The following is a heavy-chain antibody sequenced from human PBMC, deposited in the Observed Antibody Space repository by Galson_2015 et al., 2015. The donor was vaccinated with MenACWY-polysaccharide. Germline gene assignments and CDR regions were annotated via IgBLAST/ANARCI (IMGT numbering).Heavy chain of an antibody. V-gene: IGHV3-48*02. CDR2: ISTGSSTI. CDR3: ARSRGDGYKFGFDY. D-gene: IGHD5-24*01. Sequence: LRLSCAASGFTFSSHSMNWVRQAPGKGLEWVSYISTGSSTINYADSVKGRFTISRDNAKNSLYLQMNSLRDEDTAVYYCARSRGDGYKFGFDYWGQGTLVTVSS. J-gene: IGHJ4*02. CDR1: GFTFSSHS.